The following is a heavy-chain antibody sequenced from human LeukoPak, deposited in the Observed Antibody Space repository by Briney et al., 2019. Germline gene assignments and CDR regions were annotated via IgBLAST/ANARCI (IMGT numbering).Heavy chain of an antibody. CDR2: LYDGGST. V-gene: IGHV3-66*01. D-gene: IGHD2-21*01. CDR3: AKGGVAPDY. J-gene: IGHJ4*02. Sequence: PGGSLRLSCAASGFTVSINYMSWVRQAPGKGLEWVSLLYDGGSTFYADSVKGRFTISRDNSKNTLYLQMNNLRAEDTAVFYCAKGGVAPDYWGQGTLVTVSS. CDR1: GFTVSINY.